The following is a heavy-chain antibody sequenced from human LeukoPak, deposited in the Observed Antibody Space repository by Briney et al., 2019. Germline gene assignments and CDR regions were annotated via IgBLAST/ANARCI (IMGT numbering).Heavy chain of an antibody. CDR2: IYYSGST. V-gene: IGHV4-59*13. Sequence: NPSETLSLTCTVSGGSISSYYWSWIRQPPGKGLEWIGYIYYSGSTNYNPSLKSRVTISVDTSKNQFSLKLSSVTAADTAVYYCARDVGGTLGHDFWSGYYTPAFDIWGQGTMVTVSS. J-gene: IGHJ3*02. CDR3: ARDVGGTLGHDFWSGYYTPAFDI. CDR1: GGSISSYY. D-gene: IGHD3-3*01.